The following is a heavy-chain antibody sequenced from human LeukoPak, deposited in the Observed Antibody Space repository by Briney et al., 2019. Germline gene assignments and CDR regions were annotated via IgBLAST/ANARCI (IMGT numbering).Heavy chain of an antibody. J-gene: IGHJ4*02. CDR2: IYYSGST. D-gene: IGHD6-13*01. CDR1: GGSISSYY. V-gene: IGHV4-59*01. CDR3: ATDLAGTGPGFDY. Sequence: SETLSLTCTVSGGSISSYYWSWIRQPPGKGLEWIGYIYYSGSTNYNPSLKSRVTISVDTSKNQFSLKLSSVTAADTAVYYCATDLAGTGPGFDYWGQGTLVTVSS.